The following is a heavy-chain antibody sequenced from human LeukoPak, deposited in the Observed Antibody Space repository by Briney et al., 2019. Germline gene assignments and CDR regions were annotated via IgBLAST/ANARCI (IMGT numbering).Heavy chain of an antibody. CDR2: IYYSGST. V-gene: IGHV4-59*01. D-gene: IGHD7-27*01. CDR1: GGSISSYY. CDR3: ARGETGDLFFDY. J-gene: IGHJ4*02. Sequence: SETLSLTCTVSGGSISSYYWSWIRQPPGRGLEWIGYIYYSGSTNYNPSLKSRVTISVDTSKSQFSLKLSSVTAADTAVYYCARGETGDLFFDYWGQGTLVTVSS.